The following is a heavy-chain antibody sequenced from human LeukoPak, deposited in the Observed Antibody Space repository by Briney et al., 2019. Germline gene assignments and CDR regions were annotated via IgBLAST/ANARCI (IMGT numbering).Heavy chain of an antibody. D-gene: IGHD6-19*01. CDR1: GYTFTSYG. CDR2: INAGNGNT. V-gene: IGHV1-3*01. CDR3: ARDKTPHSGWYGDYYYGMDV. J-gene: IGHJ6*02. Sequence: ASVKVSCKASGYTFTSYGISWVRQAPGQGLEWMGWINAGNGNTKYSQKFQGRVTITRDTSASTAYMELSSLRSEDTAVYYCARDKTPHSGWYGDYYYGMDVWGQGTTVTVSS.